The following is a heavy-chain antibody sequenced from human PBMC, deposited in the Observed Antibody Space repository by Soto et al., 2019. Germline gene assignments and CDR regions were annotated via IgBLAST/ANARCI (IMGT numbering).Heavy chain of an antibody. Sequence: SETLSLTCTVSGASLRSGSYYWSWIRQTPGKGLECIGYISHIGITNYDPSLKSRLTISVYTSQNQFSLQLNSVTAADTAVYYCSYVSSFDYWGQGTLVTVSS. J-gene: IGHJ4*02. CDR2: ISHIGIT. CDR1: GASLRSGSYY. V-gene: IGHV4-61*01. CDR3: SYVSSFDY. D-gene: IGHD3-10*02.